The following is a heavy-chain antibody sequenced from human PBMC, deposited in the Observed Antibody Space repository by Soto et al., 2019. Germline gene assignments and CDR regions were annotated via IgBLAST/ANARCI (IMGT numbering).Heavy chain of an antibody. D-gene: IGHD2-2*01. CDR2: IKQDGSEK. CDR3: ARWGDIVVVPAAYFDY. V-gene: IGHV3-7*01. J-gene: IGHJ4*02. Sequence: GGSLRLSCAASGFTFSSYWMSWVRQAPGKGLEWVANIKQDGSEKYYVDSVKGRFTISRDNAKNSLYLQMNSLRAEDTAVYYCARWGDIVVVPAAYFDYWGQGTLVTVSS. CDR1: GFTFSSYW.